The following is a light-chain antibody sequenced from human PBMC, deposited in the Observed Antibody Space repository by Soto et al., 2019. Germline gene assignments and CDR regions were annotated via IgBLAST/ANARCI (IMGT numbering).Light chain of an antibody. V-gene: IGKV1-27*01. Sequence: DIQMTQSPSSLSASVGDRVTITCRASQVINNFLAWYQQKPGKVPKLLIYAASTLQSGVPSRFSGSGSGKYFTLTISSLQPEDVATYYCQKYTTAPWTFGQGTKVEIK. CDR1: QVINNF. CDR2: AAS. CDR3: QKYTTAPWT. J-gene: IGKJ1*01.